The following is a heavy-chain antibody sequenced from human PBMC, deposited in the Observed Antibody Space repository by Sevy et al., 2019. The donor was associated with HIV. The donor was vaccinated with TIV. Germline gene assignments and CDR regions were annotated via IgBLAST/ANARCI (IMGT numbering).Heavy chain of an antibody. CDR2: IKPDGSDK. J-gene: IGHJ4*02. V-gene: IGHV3-7*01. D-gene: IGHD1-26*01. CDR3: SQETFGRFDS. CDR1: GFSFSAYW. Sequence: GGYLRLSCAASGFSFSAYWMNWVRQAPGKGLEWVANIKPDGSDKHYVDSAEGRFTISRDNAKNSLYLQMNSLRVEDTAMYYSSQETFGRFDSWGQGTLVTVSS.